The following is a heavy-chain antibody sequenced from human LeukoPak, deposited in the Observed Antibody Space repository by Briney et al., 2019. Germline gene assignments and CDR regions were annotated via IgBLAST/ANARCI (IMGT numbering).Heavy chain of an antibody. CDR2: IYYSGST. D-gene: IGHD6-13*01. V-gene: IGHV4-59*12. CDR3: ARDSSWYQPFDP. J-gene: IGHJ5*02. Sequence: SETLSLTCTVSGDSISTYYWSWIRQPPGKGLEWIGYIYYSGSTSYNPSLKSRVTILVDTSKNQISLKLSSVTAADTAVYYCARDSSWYQPFDPWGQGTLVTVSP. CDR1: GDSISTYY.